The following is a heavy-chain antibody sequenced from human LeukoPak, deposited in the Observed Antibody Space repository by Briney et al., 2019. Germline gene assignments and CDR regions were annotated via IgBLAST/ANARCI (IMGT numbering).Heavy chain of an antibody. J-gene: IGHJ5*02. V-gene: IGHV4-34*01. Sequence: SETLSLTCTVSGGSISGSYWSWIRQPPGKGLEWIGEINHSGSTNYNPSLKSRVTISVDTSKNQFSLKLSSVTAADTAVYYCARTKGSSSYTGTYNWFDPWGQGTLVTVSS. CDR2: INHSGST. CDR1: GGSISGSY. CDR3: ARTKGSSSYTGTYNWFDP. D-gene: IGHD3-16*02.